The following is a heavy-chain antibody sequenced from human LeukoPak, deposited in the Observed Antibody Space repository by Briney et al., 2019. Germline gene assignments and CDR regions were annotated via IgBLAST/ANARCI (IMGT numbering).Heavy chain of an antibody. CDR3: AKDPLWDLNYYFDY. CDR2: ISGSGGST. CDR1: GFTFSSYA. Sequence: PGGSLRLSCAASGFTFSSYAMSWVRQAPGKGLEWVSAISGSGGSTYYADSVKGRFTISRDNSKNTLYLQMNSLRTGDTAVYYCAKDPLWDLNYYFDYWGQGTLVTVSS. V-gene: IGHV3-23*01. D-gene: IGHD3-10*01. J-gene: IGHJ4*02.